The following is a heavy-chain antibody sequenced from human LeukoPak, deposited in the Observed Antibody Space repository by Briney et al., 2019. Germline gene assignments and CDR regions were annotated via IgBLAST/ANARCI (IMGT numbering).Heavy chain of an antibody. CDR2: IYHRGST. Sequence: PSETLSLTCTVSGYSISSGYYWGWIRQPPGKGLEWIGSIYHRGSTYYNPSLKSRLTISVNTSKNQFSLKLSSVTAADTAVYYCARRGYSSGWHYFDYWGQGTLVTVSS. D-gene: IGHD6-19*01. J-gene: IGHJ4*02. CDR3: ARRGYSSGWHYFDY. V-gene: IGHV4-38-2*02. CDR1: GYSISSGYY.